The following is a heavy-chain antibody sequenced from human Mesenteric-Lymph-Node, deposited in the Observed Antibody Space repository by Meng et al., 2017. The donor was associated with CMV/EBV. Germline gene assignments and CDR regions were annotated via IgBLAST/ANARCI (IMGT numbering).Heavy chain of an antibody. CDR1: GGTFSSYS. Sequence: SGGTFSSYSISLVRQAPGQGLECMGGIIPILGIANYAQNFQGRVTITADKSTSTAYMELSSLRSEDTAVYYCARIHCSGGSCSHLDYWGQGTLVTVS. V-gene: IGHV1-69*02. CDR2: IIPILGIA. CDR3: ARIHCSGGSCSHLDY. D-gene: IGHD2-15*01. J-gene: IGHJ4*02.